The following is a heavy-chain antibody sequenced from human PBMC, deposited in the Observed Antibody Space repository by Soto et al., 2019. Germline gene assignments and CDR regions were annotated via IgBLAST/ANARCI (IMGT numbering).Heavy chain of an antibody. V-gene: IGHV4-30-4*01. CDR2: IYYSGST. CDR1: GGSISSGDYY. D-gene: IGHD3-22*01. J-gene: IGHJ5*02. Sequence: SETLSLTCTVSGGSISSGDYYWSWIRQPPGKGLEWIGYIYYSGSTYYNPSLKSRVTISVDTSKNQFSLKLSSVTAADTAVYYCARNSYDSSGSQSNWFDPWGQGTLVTVSS. CDR3: ARNSYDSSGSQSNWFDP.